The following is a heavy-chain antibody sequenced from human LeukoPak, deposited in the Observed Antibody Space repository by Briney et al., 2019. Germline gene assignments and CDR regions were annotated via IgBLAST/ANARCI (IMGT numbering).Heavy chain of an antibody. CDR1: GFTFSSYW. D-gene: IGHD2-2*01. CDR2: IKSKTDGGTT. J-gene: IGHJ4*02. Sequence: GGSLRLSCGASGFTFSSYWMSWVRQAPGKGLEWVGRIKSKTDGGTTDYAAPVKGRFTISRDDSKNTLYLQMNSLKTEDTAVYYCTTDFKKIVVVPVDYWGQGTLVTVSS. CDR3: TTDFKKIVVVPVDY. V-gene: IGHV3-15*01.